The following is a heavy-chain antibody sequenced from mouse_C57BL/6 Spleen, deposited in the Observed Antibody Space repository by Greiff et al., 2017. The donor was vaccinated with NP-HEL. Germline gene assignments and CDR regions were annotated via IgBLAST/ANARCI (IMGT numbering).Heavy chain of an antibody. CDR3: ARSGHSHSNPFDY. Sequence: QVQLQQPGAELVMPGASVKLSCKASGYTFTSYWMHWVKQRPGQGLEWIGEIDPSDSYTNYNQKFKGKSTLTVDKSSSTAYMQLSSLTSEDSAVYYCARSGHSHSNPFDYWGQGTTLTVSS. CDR1: GYTFTSYW. D-gene: IGHD2-5*01. V-gene: IGHV1-69*01. CDR2: IDPSDSYT. J-gene: IGHJ2*01.